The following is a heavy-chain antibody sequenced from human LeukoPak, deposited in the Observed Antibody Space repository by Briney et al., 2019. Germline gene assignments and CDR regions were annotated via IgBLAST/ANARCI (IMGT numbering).Heavy chain of an antibody. CDR2: INPNSGGT. J-gene: IGHJ4*02. CDR3: ARVPEGLSSSMLY. V-gene: IGHV1-2*02. Sequence: ASVKVSCKASGYTFTGYYMHWMRQAPGQGLEWMGWINPNSGGTNYAQKFQGRVTMTRDTSISTAYMELSRLRSDDTAVYYCARVPEGLSSSMLYWGQGTLVTVSS. D-gene: IGHD6-6*01. CDR1: GYTFTGYY.